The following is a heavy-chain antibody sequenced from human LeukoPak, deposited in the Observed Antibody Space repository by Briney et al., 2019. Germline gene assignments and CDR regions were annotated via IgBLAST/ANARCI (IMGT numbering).Heavy chain of an antibody. CDR1: GYTFTSYD. CDR3: ARVETIFGVMLHYYYGMDV. Sequence: ASVKVSCKASGYTFTSYDINWVRQATGQGLEWMGWMNPNSGNTGYAQKFQGRVTMTRNTSISTAYMELSSLRSEDTAVHYCARVETIFGVMLHYYYGMDVWGQGTTVTVSS. J-gene: IGHJ6*02. CDR2: MNPNSGNT. V-gene: IGHV1-8*01. D-gene: IGHD3-3*01.